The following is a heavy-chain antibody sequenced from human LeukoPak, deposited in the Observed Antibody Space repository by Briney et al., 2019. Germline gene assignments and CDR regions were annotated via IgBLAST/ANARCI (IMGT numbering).Heavy chain of an antibody. J-gene: IGHJ4*02. D-gene: IGHD4-17*01. CDR3: ARDVIANGDLGYLDF. V-gene: IGHV3-48*03. CDR2: ISFSGNSI. CDR1: GFIFSDYE. Sequence: AESLTLSCAVSGFIFSDYEMNWVRQPPGKGLEWVSYISFSGNSIYYADSVKGRFTTFRDNAKNSLYLQMNSLRAEDTAVYYCARDVIANGDLGYLDFWGQGTLVTVSS.